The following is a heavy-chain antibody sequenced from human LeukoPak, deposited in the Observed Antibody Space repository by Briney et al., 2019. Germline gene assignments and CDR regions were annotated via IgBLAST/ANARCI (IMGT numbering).Heavy chain of an antibody. CDR1: GFTFSSYS. D-gene: IGHD6-19*01. V-gene: IGHV3-21*01. Sequence: GGSLRLSCAASGFTFSSYSMNWVRQAPGKGLEWVSSISSSSSYIYYADSVKGRFTISRDNAKNSLYLQMNSLRAEDTAVYYCARMQLKGRVADFDYWGQGTLVTVSS. J-gene: IGHJ4*02. CDR2: ISSSSSYI. CDR3: ARMQLKGRVADFDY.